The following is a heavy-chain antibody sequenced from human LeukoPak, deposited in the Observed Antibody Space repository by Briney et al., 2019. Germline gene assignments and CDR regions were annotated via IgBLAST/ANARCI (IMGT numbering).Heavy chain of an antibody. CDR3: ARDLTPGIVGAPHYYYYGMDV. D-gene: IGHD1-26*01. Sequence: SETLSLTCTVSGDSLSNYYWSWIRQPPGKGLEWIGYIYYSGSTNYNPSLKSRVTISVDTSKNQFSLKLSSVTAADTAVYYCARDLTPGIVGAPHYYYYGMDVWGQGTTVTVSS. CDR2: IYYSGST. J-gene: IGHJ6*02. CDR1: GDSLSNYY. V-gene: IGHV4-59*01.